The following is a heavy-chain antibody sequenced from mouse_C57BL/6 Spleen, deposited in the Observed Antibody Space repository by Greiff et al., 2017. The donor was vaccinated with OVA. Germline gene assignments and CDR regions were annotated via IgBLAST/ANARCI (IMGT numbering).Heavy chain of an antibody. V-gene: IGHV2-3*01. D-gene: IGHD1-1*01. CDR3: ARYSYASSPSYYAMDY. CDR1: GYSLTSYG. CDR2: IWGDGST. J-gene: IGHJ4*01. Sequence: QVQLQQSGPGLVAPSQSLSITCNVSGYSLTSYGVSWVRQPPGKGLEWLGVIWGDGSTNYHTALISSMSISTDNTKCQAVLKLNSLPSDDTATYYCARYSYASSPSYYAMDYWGQGTSVTVSS.